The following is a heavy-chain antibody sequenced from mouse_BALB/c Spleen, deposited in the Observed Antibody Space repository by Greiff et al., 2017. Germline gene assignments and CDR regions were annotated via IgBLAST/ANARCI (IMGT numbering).Heavy chain of an antibody. CDR1: GFTFTDYY. CDR2: IRNKANGYTT. J-gene: IGHJ3*01. CDR3: ARGSSSWFAY. Sequence: DVKLVESGGGLVQPGGSLRLSCATSGFTFTDYYMSWVRQPPGKALEWLGFIRNKANGYTTEYSASVKGRFTISRDNSQSILYLQMNTLRAEDSATYYCARGSSSWFAYWGQGTLVTVSP. V-gene: IGHV7-3*02. D-gene: IGHD1-1*01.